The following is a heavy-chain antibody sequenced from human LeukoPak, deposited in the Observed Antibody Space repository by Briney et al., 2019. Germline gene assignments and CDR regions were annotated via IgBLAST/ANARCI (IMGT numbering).Heavy chain of an antibody. V-gene: IGHV4-59*01. CDR2: IYHSGST. Sequence: SETLSLTCTASGGSISNYYWSWIRQPPGKELEWIGYIYHSGSTNYTPSLKSRVTISQDTSKNQFSLKLSSVTAADTAVYYCARNADDSSSYPYFDYWGQGTLVTVSS. CDR3: ARNADDSSSYPYFDY. D-gene: IGHD3-22*01. J-gene: IGHJ4*02. CDR1: GGSISNYY.